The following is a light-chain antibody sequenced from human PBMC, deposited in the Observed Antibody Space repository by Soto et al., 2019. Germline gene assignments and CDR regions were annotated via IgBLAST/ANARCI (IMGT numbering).Light chain of an antibody. Sequence: DIQMTQSPSSLSASVGDRVTITCQASQDISNYLNWYQQKPGKPPNLLIYDASTLKSGVPSRFRGSRSGTNFTFTITSLQPEDIATYYCQQFHNFPPTFGPGTKV. V-gene: IGKV1-33*01. CDR2: DAS. J-gene: IGKJ3*01. CDR1: QDISNY. CDR3: QQFHNFPPT.